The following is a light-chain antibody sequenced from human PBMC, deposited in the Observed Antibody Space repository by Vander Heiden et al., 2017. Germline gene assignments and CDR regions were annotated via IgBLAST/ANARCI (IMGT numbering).Light chain of an antibody. CDR1: SSDVGSYNL. CDR2: DGS. Sequence: QSALTQPASVSGSPGQSITISCTGTSSDVGSYNLVSWYQQHPGKAPKRMMDDGSKRPSGVSNRFSGYKSGNTASLTISGLQAEDEADDYCCSSEGSSTLMVFGGGTKLTVL. V-gene: IGLV2-23*01. CDR3: CSSEGSSTLMV. J-gene: IGLJ2*01.